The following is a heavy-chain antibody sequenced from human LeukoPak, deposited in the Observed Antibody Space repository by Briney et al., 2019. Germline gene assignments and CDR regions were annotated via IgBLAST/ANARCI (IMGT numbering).Heavy chain of an antibody. CDR1: GYIFTDYW. V-gene: IGHV5-51*01. Sequence: GESLKISCKASGYIFTDYWIGWVRQMPGKGLECMGIIHPIDSDTRYSPSLQGQVTISADKSISTAYLQWSSLKASDTAMYYCARVGRGGYCYGMDVWGQGTTVTVSS. J-gene: IGHJ6*02. CDR2: IHPIDSDT. D-gene: IGHD3-10*01. CDR3: ARVGRGGYCYGMDV.